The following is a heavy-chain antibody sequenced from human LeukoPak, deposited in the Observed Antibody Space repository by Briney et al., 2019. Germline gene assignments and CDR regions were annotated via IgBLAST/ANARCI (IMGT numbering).Heavy chain of an antibody. CDR2: ISYDGSNK. J-gene: IGHJ4*02. D-gene: IGHD4-23*01. V-gene: IGHV3-30*18. Sequence: GGSLRLSCAASGFTFSSYGMHWVRQAPGKGLEWVAVISYDGSNKYYADSVKGRFTISRDNSKNTLYLQMNSLRAKDTAVYYCAKARLRWYPVVSTDYWGQGTLVTVSS. CDR3: AKARLRWYPVVSTDY. CDR1: GFTFSSYG.